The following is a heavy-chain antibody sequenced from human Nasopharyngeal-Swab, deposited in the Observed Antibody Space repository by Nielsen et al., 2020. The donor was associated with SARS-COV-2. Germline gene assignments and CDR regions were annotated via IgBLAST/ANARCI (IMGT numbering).Heavy chain of an antibody. CDR1: GYTFTSYA. J-gene: IGHJ4*02. CDR2: INAGNGNT. D-gene: IGHD3-22*01. V-gene: IGHV1-3*01. CDR3: ARSWVPSHYYDSPYFDY. Sequence: ASVKVSCKASGYTFTSYAMHWVRQAPGQRLEWMGWINAGNGNTKYSQKFQGRVTMTTDTSTSTAYMELRSLRSDDTAVYYCARSWVPSHYYDSPYFDYWGQGTLVTVSS.